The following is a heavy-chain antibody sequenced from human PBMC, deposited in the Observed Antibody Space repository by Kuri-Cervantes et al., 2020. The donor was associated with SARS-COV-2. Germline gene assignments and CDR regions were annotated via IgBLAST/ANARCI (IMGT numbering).Heavy chain of an antibody. CDR1: GFTFRSYG. Sequence: GGSLRLSCAASGFTFRSYGMQWVRQAPGKGLYLISHISSSSTTIYYADSVEGRFTVSRDNARNSVYLQMDSLRAADTAVYYCARVGGNDFWSDYLDYWGQGILVTVSS. J-gene: IGHJ4*02. D-gene: IGHD3-3*01. CDR3: ARVGGNDFWSDYLDY. CDR2: ISSSSTTI. V-gene: IGHV3-48*01.